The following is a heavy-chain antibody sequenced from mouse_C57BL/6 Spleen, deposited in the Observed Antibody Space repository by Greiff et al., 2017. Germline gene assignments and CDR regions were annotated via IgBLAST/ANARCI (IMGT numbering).Heavy chain of an antibody. V-gene: IGHV1-80*01. CDR3: ARDWVYGNSMDY. CDR1: GYAFSSYW. J-gene: IGHJ4*01. D-gene: IGHD2-1*01. CDR2: IYPGDGDT. Sequence: VKLVESGAELVKPGASVKISCKASGYAFSSYWMNWVKQRPGKGLEWIGQIYPGDGDTNYNGKFKGKATLTADKSSSTAYMQLSSLTSEDSAVYFCARDWVYGNSMDYWGQGTSVTVSS.